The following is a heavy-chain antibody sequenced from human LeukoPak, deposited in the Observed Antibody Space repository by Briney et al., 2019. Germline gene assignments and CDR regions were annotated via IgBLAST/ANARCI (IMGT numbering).Heavy chain of an antibody. D-gene: IGHD5-18*01. CDR2: VHTSGST. CDR1: GGSTSNYY. Sequence: PSETLSLTCDVSGGSTSNYYWTWIRQPAGKGLEWIGRVHTSGSTNYNPSLTSRVTMSVETSKNRSSLWLSSATAADTAVYYCARVGKRGYRYGVVRSDTFDIWGQGTMVTVSS. V-gene: IGHV4-4*07. J-gene: IGHJ3*02. CDR3: ARVGKRGYRYGVVRSDTFDI.